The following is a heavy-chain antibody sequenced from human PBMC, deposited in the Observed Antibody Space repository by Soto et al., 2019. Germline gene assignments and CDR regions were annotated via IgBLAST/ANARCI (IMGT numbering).Heavy chain of an antibody. CDR3: AKQRADYGSGADPLYFES. CDR1: GVTFSNYA. J-gene: IGHJ4*02. Sequence: RRLSCTVSGVTFSNYAMDWVRQAPWKGLEWVSSLSGSGGTTYYADSVKGRFIISRDNSKNTLYLLMNSLRAEDTALYYCAKQRADYGSGADPLYFESWGQGAMVT. CDR2: LSGSGGTT. D-gene: IGHD3-10*01. V-gene: IGHV3-23*01.